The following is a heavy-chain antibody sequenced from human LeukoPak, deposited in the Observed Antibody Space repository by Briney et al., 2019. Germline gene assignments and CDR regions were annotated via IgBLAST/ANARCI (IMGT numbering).Heavy chain of an antibody. CDR2: INGGGDAT. J-gene: IGHJ4*02. V-gene: IGHV3-23*01. D-gene: IGHD3-3*01. CDR1: GFSFNEYA. Sequence: GGSLRLSCVGSGFSFNEYAMSWVRQAPGKGLEWVSGINGGGDATKYTDSVRGRFTISRDNSKNTLSLQLDSLRADDTALYYCARSGYSNFDYWGQGTLVTVSS. CDR3: ARSGYSNFDY.